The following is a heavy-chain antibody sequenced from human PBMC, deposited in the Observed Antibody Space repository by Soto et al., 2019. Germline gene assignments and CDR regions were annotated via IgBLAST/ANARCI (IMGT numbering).Heavy chain of an antibody. CDR3: ARRERYYGSPGWFDP. J-gene: IGHJ5*01. D-gene: IGHD3-10*01. V-gene: IGHV4-39*01. CDR2: VYYNENT. Sequence: LSLTCSVSGASINNFAYYWCWIRQPPGKGLEWIGTVYYNENTYYNPSLRSRVAISVDTAKNQFSLNLRSVTAADTAVYFCARRERYYGSPGWFDPWGQGTLVTVSS. CDR1: GASINNFAYY.